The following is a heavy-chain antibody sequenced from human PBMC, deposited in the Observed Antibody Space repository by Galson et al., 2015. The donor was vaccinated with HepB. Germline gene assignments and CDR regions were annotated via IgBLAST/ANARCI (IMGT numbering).Heavy chain of an antibody. V-gene: IGHV3-30*04. CDR3: ARERGAGWYEGNDY. CDR1: GFTFSSYS. CDR2: ISHDGRNT. J-gene: IGHJ4*02. Sequence: SLRLSCAASGFTFSSYSIHWVCEAPGKGLEWVAIISHDGRNTYYAYSVKGRYTISRDNSRNTLYLQMNGLRSDDTAVYYCARERGAGWYEGNDYWGQGTRVVVSS. D-gene: IGHD6-19*01.